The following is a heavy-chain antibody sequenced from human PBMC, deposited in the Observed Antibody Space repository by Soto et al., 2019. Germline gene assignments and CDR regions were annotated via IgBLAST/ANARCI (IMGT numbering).Heavy chain of an antibody. CDR1: GYTFTSYG. CDR2: ISAYNGNT. Sequence: GASVKVSCKASGYTFTSYGISWVRQAPGQGLEWMGWISAYNGNTNYAQKLQGRVTMTTDTSTSTAYMELRSLRSDDTAVYYCAREGDLRWLRCVQLIRAFSYYYMDVWGKATTVTVSS. CDR3: AREGDLRWLRCVQLIRAFSYYYMDV. V-gene: IGHV1-18*01. D-gene: IGHD5-12*01. J-gene: IGHJ6*03.